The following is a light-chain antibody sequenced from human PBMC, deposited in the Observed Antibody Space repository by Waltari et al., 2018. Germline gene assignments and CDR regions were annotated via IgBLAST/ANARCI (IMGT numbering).Light chain of an antibody. J-gene: IGKJ1*01. Sequence: EIVMKQSPATLSVSPGERATLSCRASQSVSRNLAWYQQKPGQAPRLLIYGASTRATCIPARFSGSGSGTEFTLTISSLQSEDFAVYYCQQYNNWPPWTFGQGTKVEIK. CDR2: GAS. CDR3: QQYNNWPPWT. V-gene: IGKV3-15*01. CDR1: QSVSRN.